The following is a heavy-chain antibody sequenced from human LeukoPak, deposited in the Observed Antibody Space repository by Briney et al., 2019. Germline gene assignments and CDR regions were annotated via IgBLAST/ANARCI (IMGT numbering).Heavy chain of an antibody. CDR2: INWNGGST. Sequence: PGGSLSLSCAASGFTFDDYGMSWVRQAPGKGLEWVSGINWNGGSTVYADSVKGRFTISRDNAKNSLYLQMNSLRAEDTALYYCAREDSSSWGYYFDYWGQGTLVTVSS. V-gene: IGHV3-20*04. J-gene: IGHJ4*02. D-gene: IGHD6-13*01. CDR1: GFTFDDYG. CDR3: AREDSSSWGYYFDY.